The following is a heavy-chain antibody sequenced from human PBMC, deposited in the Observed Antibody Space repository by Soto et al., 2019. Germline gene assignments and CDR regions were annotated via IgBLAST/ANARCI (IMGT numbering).Heavy chain of an antibody. Sequence: GGSLRLSCAASGFTFSNYWMHWVRQGSGKGLEWVSYINSDGSNTRYADSVKGRFTISRDNAKNTLFLQAHSLRAEDTAVYYCTRGRHCTDASCYNSRFDPWGQGTLVTVSS. CDR2: INSDGSNT. D-gene: IGHD2-15*01. CDR1: GFTFSNYW. J-gene: IGHJ5*02. V-gene: IGHV3-74*01. CDR3: TRGRHCTDASCYNSRFDP.